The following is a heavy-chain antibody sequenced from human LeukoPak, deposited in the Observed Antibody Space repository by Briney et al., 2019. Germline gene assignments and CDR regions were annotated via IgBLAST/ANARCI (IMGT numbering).Heavy chain of an antibody. CDR2: INHSGST. CDR3: ARVIAAAGNYYMDV. Sequence: SETLSLTCAVYGGSFSGYYWSWIRQPPGKRLEWIGEINHSGSTNYNPSLKSRVTISVDTSKNQFSLKLSSVTAADTAVYYCARVIAAAGNYYMDVWGKGTTVTVSS. V-gene: IGHV4-34*01. J-gene: IGHJ6*03. D-gene: IGHD6-13*01. CDR1: GGSFSGYY.